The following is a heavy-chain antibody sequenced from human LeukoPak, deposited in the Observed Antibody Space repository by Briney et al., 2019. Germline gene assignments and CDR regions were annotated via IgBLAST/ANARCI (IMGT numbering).Heavy chain of an antibody. CDR3: ARQPALRVVYYYGMDV. J-gene: IGHJ6*02. Sequence: PSETLSLTCAVSGASIISSSCYWGWVRQPPGKGLEWIGAIYYTGNIYFNLSLKSRLTISVDTSKNQFSLKLDSVTAADTAVYYCARQPALRVVYYYGMDVWGQGTTVTVSS. CDR1: GASIISSSCY. CDR2: IYYTGNI. D-gene: IGHD2-15*01. V-gene: IGHV4-39*01.